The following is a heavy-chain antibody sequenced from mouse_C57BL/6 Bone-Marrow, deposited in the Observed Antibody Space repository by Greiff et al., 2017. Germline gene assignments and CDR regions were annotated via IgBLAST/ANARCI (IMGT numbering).Heavy chain of an antibody. J-gene: IGHJ4*01. CDR2: ISYDGSN. CDR3: ARDLQGAMDY. D-gene: IGHD2-10*01. V-gene: IGHV3-6*01. Sequence: VQLQQSGPGLVKPSQSLSLTCPVTGYSITSGYYWNWIRQFPGNKLEWMGDISYDGSNNYNPSLKNRISITRDTSKNQFFLKLNSVTTEDTATYYCARDLQGAMDYWGQGTSVTVSS. CDR1: GYSITSGYY.